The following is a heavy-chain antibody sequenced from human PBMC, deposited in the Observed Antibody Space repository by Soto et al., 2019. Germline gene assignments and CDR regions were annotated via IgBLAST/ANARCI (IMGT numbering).Heavy chain of an antibody. J-gene: IGHJ6*02. Sequence: PSETLSLTCTVSGGSVSSGSYYWSWIRQPPGKGLEWIGYIYYSGSTNYNPSLKSRVTISVDTSKNQFSLKLSSVTAADTAVYYCARGYGSGSYYFGMDVWGQGTTVTVSS. CDR3: ARGYGSGSYYFGMDV. CDR2: IYYSGST. D-gene: IGHD3-10*01. V-gene: IGHV4-61*01. CDR1: GGSVSSGSYY.